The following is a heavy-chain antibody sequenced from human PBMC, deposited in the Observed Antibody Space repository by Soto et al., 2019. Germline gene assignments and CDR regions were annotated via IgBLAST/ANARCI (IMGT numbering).Heavy chain of an antibody. D-gene: IGHD3-10*01. J-gene: IGHJ3*02. V-gene: IGHV4-30-4*01. CDR1: GDSINSGDYY. Sequence: QVRLQESGPRLVKPSQTLTLTCTVSGDSINSGDYYWNWIRQPPGKGLEWIGYVYYSGSTYYNSSLRIRLSISLDTSKTQFSLSLGSVTAADTAMYYCARELRDEFGHPVGFDIWGHGTPVTVSS. CDR3: ARELRDEFGHPVGFDI. CDR2: VYYSGST.